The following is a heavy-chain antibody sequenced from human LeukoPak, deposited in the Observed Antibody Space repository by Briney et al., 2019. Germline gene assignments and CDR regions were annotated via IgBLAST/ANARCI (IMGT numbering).Heavy chain of an antibody. Sequence: PGGSLRLSCAASGFTFSSYGMSWARQAPGKGLEWVSAISNSGGNTNYADSVKGRFTISRDNSKNTLYLQMNSLRAEDTAVYYCARHYYDSSGYYTGGDYWGQGTLVTVSS. J-gene: IGHJ4*02. CDR3: ARHYYDSSGYYTGGDY. V-gene: IGHV3-23*01. D-gene: IGHD3-22*01. CDR1: GFTFSSYG. CDR2: ISNSGGNT.